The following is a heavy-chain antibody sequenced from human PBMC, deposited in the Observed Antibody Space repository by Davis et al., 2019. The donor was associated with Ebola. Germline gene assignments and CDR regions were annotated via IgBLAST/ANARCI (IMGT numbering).Heavy chain of an antibody. J-gene: IGHJ4*02. CDR1: GRSFSGYY. Sequence: MPSETLSLTCAVYGRSFSGYYWSWIRQPPGKGLEWIGEINHSGSTNYNPSLKSRVTISVDTSKNQFSLKLSSVTAADTAVYYCARRHIVVVTAIDYWGQGTLVTVSS. CDR3: ARRHIVVVTAIDY. D-gene: IGHD2-21*02. V-gene: IGHV4-34*01. CDR2: INHSGST.